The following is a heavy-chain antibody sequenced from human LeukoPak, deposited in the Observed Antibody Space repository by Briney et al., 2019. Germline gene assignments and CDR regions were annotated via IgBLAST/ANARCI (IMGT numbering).Heavy chain of an antibody. CDR3: VRDPLARDGFNSLDY. D-gene: IGHD5-24*01. J-gene: IGHJ4*02. CDR2: IYRGGAT. CDR1: GFAVSSNY. Sequence: GGSLRLSCAASGFAVSSNYMSWVRQAPGKGLEWVSVIYRGGATYYKDSVKGRFTISRDNSKNTLYLQMNSLRAEDTAVYYCVRDPLARDGFNSLDYWGQGTLVTVSS. V-gene: IGHV3-53*01.